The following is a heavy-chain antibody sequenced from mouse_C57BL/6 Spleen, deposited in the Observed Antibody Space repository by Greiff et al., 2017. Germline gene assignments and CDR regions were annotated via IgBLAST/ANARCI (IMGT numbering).Heavy chain of an antibody. V-gene: IGHV1-80*01. D-gene: IGHD2-4*01. Sequence: QVHVKQSGAELVKPGASVKLSCKASGYAFTSYWMHWVKQRPGQGLEWIGQIYPGDGDTNYNGKFKGKATLTADKSSSTASMQLSSLPSADSAVYYCAGEDYDGYAMDYWGQGTSVTVSS. CDR1: GYAFTSYW. CDR3: AGEDYDGYAMDY. CDR2: IYPGDGDT. J-gene: IGHJ4*01.